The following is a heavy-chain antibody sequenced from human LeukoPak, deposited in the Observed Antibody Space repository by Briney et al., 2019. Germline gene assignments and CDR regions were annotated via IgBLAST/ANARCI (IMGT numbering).Heavy chain of an antibody. V-gene: IGHV1-69*05. CDR3: ALNPDSSGYWWFDP. CDR2: IIPIFGTA. J-gene: IGHJ5*02. Sequence: ASVKVSCKASGGTFSSYAISWVRQAPGQGLEWMGGIIPIFGTANYAQKFQGRVTITTDESTSTAYMELSSLRSEDTAVYYCALNPDSSGYWWFDPWGQGTLVTVSS. CDR1: GGTFSSYA. D-gene: IGHD3-22*01.